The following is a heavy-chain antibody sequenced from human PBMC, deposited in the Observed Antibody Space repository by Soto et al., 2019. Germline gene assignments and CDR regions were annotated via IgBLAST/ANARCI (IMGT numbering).Heavy chain of an antibody. CDR2: ISPYNGDT. V-gene: IGHV1-18*01. J-gene: IGHJ4*02. CDR3: AREYCSGGSCYGVDY. D-gene: IGHD2-15*01. Sequence: ASVKVSCKASGYTFTDFGISWVRQAPGQGLEWMGWISPYNGDTKYTQKLQGRVTMTTDTSTGTAYMELRSLGSDDTAVYYCAREYCSGGSCYGVDYWGQGTLVTVSS. CDR1: GYTFTDFG.